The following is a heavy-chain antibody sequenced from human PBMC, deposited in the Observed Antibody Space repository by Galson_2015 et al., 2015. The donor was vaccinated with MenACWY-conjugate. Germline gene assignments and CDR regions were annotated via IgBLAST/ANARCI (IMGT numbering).Heavy chain of an antibody. Sequence: SLRLSCAVSGFTVSSSYMTWVRQAPGKGLVWVSRINPGGSSTTYADSVKDRFTISRDNAKNTLYLQMNSLRPEDTAVFYCAKTRGASFYFDSWGQGTLVTVSS. CDR3: AKTRGASFYFDS. J-gene: IGHJ4*02. V-gene: IGHV3-74*01. D-gene: IGHD1-26*01. CDR2: INPGGSST. CDR1: GFTVSSSY.